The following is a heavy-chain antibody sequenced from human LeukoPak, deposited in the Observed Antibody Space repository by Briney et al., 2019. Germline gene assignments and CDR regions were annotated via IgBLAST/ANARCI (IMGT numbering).Heavy chain of an antibody. D-gene: IGHD6-6*01. J-gene: IGHJ3*02. CDR2: INPNSGDT. Sequence: ASVKVSCKASGYIFTGYYMHWVRQAPGQGLEWMGWINPNSGDTNYAQKFQGRVTMTRDTSISTAYMELSRLRSDDTAVYYCARDGSSGAFDIWGQGTMVTVSS. CDR3: ARDGSSGAFDI. V-gene: IGHV1-2*02. CDR1: GYIFTGYY.